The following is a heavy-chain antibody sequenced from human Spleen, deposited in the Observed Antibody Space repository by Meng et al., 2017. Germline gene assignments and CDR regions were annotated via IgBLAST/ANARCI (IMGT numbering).Heavy chain of an antibody. Sequence: QVQLQESGPGLVKPSQTLSLTCTVSGDSISSDYFWSWIRQPPGKGLEWIGYIYHGGSTDYNPSLRSRVTISVDTSKNQFSLKLSSVAAADTAVYYCTTLYGDSISWGQGTLVTVSS. CDR1: GDSISSDYF. D-gene: IGHD4-17*01. J-gene: IGHJ4*02. CDR2: IYHGGST. CDR3: TTLYGDSIS. V-gene: IGHV4-30-4*03.